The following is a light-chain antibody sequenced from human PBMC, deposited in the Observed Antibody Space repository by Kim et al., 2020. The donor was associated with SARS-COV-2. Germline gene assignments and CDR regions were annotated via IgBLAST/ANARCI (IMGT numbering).Light chain of an antibody. CDR3: SSYTSSSTHVA. V-gene: IGLV2-18*02. J-gene: IGLJ2*01. Sequence: QSALTQPPSVSGSPGQSVTISCTGTSSDIGNYNRVSWYQQAPGTAPKLIIHEVTNRPSGVPDRFSGSKSGNTASLTISGLQAEDEADYYCSSYTSSSTHVAFGGGTQLTVL. CDR2: EVT. CDR1: SSDIGNYNR.